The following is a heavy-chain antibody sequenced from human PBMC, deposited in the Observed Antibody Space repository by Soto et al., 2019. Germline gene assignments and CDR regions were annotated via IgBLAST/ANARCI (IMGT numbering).Heavy chain of an antibody. Sequence: ASVKVSCKASGYTFTSYGISWVRQAPGQGLEWMGWISAYNGNTNYAQKLQGRVTMTTDTSTSTAYMELRSLRSDDTAVYYCARSSPPYCGGDCYTFDYWGHGTLVTVSS. D-gene: IGHD2-21*02. CDR1: GYTFTSYG. CDR3: ARSSPPYCGGDCYTFDY. V-gene: IGHV1-18*04. CDR2: ISAYNGNT. J-gene: IGHJ4*01.